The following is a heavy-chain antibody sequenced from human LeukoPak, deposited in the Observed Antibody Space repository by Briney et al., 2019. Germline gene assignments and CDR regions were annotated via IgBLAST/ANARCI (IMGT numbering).Heavy chain of an antibody. Sequence: SVKVSCKASGGTFNTYSISWVRQAPGQGPEWMGSIIPMFAATDYAQKFQGRVTITTDESTTTAYMELSSLRSEDTAVYFCARDDPFYYNISGGDLTWGQGTMVTISS. D-gene: IGHD3-22*01. V-gene: IGHV1-69*05. CDR3: ARDDPFYYNISGGDLT. CDR2: IIPMFAAT. J-gene: IGHJ3*01. CDR1: GGTFNTYS.